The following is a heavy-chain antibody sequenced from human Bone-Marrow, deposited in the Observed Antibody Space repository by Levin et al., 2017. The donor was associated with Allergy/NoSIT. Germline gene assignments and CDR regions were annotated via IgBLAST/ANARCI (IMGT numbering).Heavy chain of an antibody. V-gene: IGHV3-23*01. CDR1: GLSFRSSNG. CDR2: LPDSGGPT. Sequence: PGGSLRLSCAASGLSFRSSNGMSWVRQAPGKGLEWVSGLPDSGGPTYYADSVEGRFTVSRDNSKNILYLQMNRLRAEDTAVYFCVKDSGWLHVSWGQGTLVTVSS. CDR3: VKDSGWLHVS. D-gene: IGHD5-12*01. J-gene: IGHJ5*02.